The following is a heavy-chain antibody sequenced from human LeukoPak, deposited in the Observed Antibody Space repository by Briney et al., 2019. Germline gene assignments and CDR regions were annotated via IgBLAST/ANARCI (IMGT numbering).Heavy chain of an antibody. Sequence: PGGSLRLSCAASGFTFSDYYMSWIRQAPGKGLEWVSYISSSSSYTNYADSVKGRFTISRDNAKNSLYLQMNSLRAEDTAVYYCARIGYSTLYFDYWGQGTLVTVSS. V-gene: IGHV3-11*06. J-gene: IGHJ4*02. D-gene: IGHD4-11*01. CDR1: GFTFSDYY. CDR2: ISSSSSYT. CDR3: ARIGYSTLYFDY.